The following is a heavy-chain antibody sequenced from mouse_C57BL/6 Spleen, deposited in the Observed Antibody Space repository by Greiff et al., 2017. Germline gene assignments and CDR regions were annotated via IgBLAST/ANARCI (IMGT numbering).Heavy chain of an antibody. Sequence: EVQLVESEGGLVQPGSSMKLSCTASGFTFSDYYMAWVRQVPEKGLEWVANINYDGSSTYYLDSLKSRFIISRDNAKNILYLQMSSLKSEDTATYYCARELTGTGVFDYWGQGTTLTVSS. CDR2: INYDGSST. V-gene: IGHV5-16*01. CDR3: ARELTGTGVFDY. D-gene: IGHD4-1*01. CDR1: GFTFSDYY. J-gene: IGHJ2*01.